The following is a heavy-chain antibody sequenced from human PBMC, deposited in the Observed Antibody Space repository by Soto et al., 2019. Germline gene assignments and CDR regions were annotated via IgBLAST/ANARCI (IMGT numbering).Heavy chain of an antibody. D-gene: IGHD6-19*01. Sequence: PSETLSLTCTVSGDSISSSSYYWGWIRQPPGKGLEWIGYIYYSGSTNYNPSLKSRVTISVDTSKNQFSLKLSSVTAADTAVYYCARERVARTNLFDPWGQGTLVTVSS. CDR2: IYYSGST. V-gene: IGHV4-61*05. CDR1: GDSISSSSYY. CDR3: ARERVARTNLFDP. J-gene: IGHJ5*02.